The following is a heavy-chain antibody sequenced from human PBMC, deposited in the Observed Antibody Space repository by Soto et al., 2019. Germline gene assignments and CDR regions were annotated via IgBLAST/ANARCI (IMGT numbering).Heavy chain of an antibody. CDR1: GFTFSSYA. Sequence: PGESLKISCAASGFTFSSYAMSWVRQAPGKGLEWVSAISGSGGSTYYADSVKGRFTISRDNSKNTLYLQMNSLRAEDTAVYYCATPFDYDFWSGNYYFDYWGQGTLVTVSS. CDR2: ISGSGGST. J-gene: IGHJ4*02. D-gene: IGHD3-3*01. V-gene: IGHV3-23*01. CDR3: ATPFDYDFWSGNYYFDY.